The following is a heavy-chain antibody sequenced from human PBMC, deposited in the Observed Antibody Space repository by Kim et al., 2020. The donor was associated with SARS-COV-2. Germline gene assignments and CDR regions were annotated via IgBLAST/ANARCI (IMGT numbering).Heavy chain of an antibody. CDR3: ARGKTPAAVTPFDS. Sequence: GGSLRLSCAASGFTFSSYWMHWVRQAPGKGLVGVSRINSDGSSTIYADSVKGRFTISRDNAKNMLYLQMNSLRAEDTAVDYCARGKTPAAVTPFDSWGQGTLVTGSS. CDR1: GFTFSSYW. V-gene: IGHV3-74*01. J-gene: IGHJ4*02. CDR2: INSDGSST. D-gene: IGHD4-17*01.